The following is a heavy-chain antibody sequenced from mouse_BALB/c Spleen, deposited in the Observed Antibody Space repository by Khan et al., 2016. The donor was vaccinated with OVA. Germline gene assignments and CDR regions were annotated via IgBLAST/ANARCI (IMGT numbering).Heavy chain of an antibody. CDR1: GFSLTTYG. CDR2: IWNGGNT. D-gene: IGHD2-12*01. Sequence: QVQLQQSGPGLVQPSQSLSITCTVSGFSLTTYGIHWVRQSPGKGLEWLGVIWNGGNTDYNAPFISRLNISQDNSKSQVFFKMNSLQADDTAIYYCARHSYRYDFTYWGQGTLVTVSA. J-gene: IGHJ3*01. V-gene: IGHV2-2*01. CDR3: ARHSYRYDFTY.